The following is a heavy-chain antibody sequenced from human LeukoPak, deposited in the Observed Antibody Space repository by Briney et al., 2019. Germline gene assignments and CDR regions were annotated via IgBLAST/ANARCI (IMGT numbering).Heavy chain of an antibody. D-gene: IGHD2-2*02. CDR3: ARDWCSSTSCYTGFDY. V-gene: IGHV1-69*04. Sequence: SVKVSCKASGGTLSSYAISWVRQAPGQGLEWMGRIIPILGIANYAQKFQGRVTITADKSTSTAYMELSSLRSEDTAVYYCARDWCSSTSCYTGFDYWGQGTLVTVSS. CDR1: GGTLSSYA. CDR2: IIPILGIA. J-gene: IGHJ4*02.